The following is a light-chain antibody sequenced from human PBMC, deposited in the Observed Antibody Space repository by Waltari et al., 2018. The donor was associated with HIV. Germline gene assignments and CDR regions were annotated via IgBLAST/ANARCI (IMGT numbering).Light chain of an antibody. CDR1: SSDIGAYNY. CDR2: EVR. V-gene: IGLV2-14*01. CDR3: ASFSVHGTKV. J-gene: IGLJ1*01. Sequence: QSALTQPASVSGSPGQSITISCTGTSSDIGAYNYVSWYQQHPGEAPKVIIFEVRNRPAGVAKRFSASKSGNMASLTISVLQPEDEADYFCASFSVHGTKVFGTGTQVTVL.